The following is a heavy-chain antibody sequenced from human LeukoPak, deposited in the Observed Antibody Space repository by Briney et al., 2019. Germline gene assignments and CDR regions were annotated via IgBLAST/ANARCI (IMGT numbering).Heavy chain of an antibody. J-gene: IGHJ4*02. V-gene: IGHV3-7*05. CDR1: GFTFRSNW. CDR2: IKQDGSEK. CDR3: ARGSRGFDY. D-gene: IGHD1-26*01. Sequence: GESLRLSCAASGFTFRSNWMSWVRQAPGKGLEWMANIKQDGSEKYYVDSVKGRFTISRDNAKNSLYLQMNSLRAEDTAVYCCARGSRGFDYWGQGTLVTVSS.